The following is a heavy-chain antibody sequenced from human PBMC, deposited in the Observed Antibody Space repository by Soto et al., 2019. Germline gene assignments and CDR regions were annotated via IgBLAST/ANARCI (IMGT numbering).Heavy chain of an antibody. CDR1: GGTFSSYA. V-gene: IGHV1-69*13. CDR3: ASGVNRNWNARVNWFDP. J-gene: IGHJ5*02. CDR2: IIPIFGTA. Sequence: GSSVKVSCKASGGTFSSYAISWVRQAPGQGLEWMGGIIPIFGTANYAQKFQGRVTITADESTSTAYMELSSLRSEDTAVYYCASGVNRNWNARVNWFDPWGQGTRVTVSS. D-gene: IGHD1-1*01.